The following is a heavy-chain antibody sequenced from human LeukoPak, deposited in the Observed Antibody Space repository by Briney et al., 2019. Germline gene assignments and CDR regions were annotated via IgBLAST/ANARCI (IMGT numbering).Heavy chain of an antibody. Sequence: GESLKISCEGSGYSFTSYWIGWVRQMPGKGLEWMGIIYPGDSDTRYSPSFQGQVTISADKSISTAYLQWSSLKASDTAMYYCARRDCGGDCYSHDAFDIWGQGTMVTVSS. CDR2: IYPGDSDT. D-gene: IGHD2-21*02. CDR3: ARRDCGGDCYSHDAFDI. CDR1: GYSFTSYW. V-gene: IGHV5-51*01. J-gene: IGHJ3*02.